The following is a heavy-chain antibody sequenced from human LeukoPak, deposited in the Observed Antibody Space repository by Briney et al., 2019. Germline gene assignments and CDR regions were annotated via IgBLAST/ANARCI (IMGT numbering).Heavy chain of an antibody. Sequence: SETLSLTCTVSGGSISSSYWSWIRQPPGKGLEWIGYIFYSGSTNYNPSLKSRVTISIDTSKNQFSLKLSSVTAADTAVYYCARELAGYSSYSFDYWGQGALVTVSS. CDR2: IFYSGST. V-gene: IGHV4-59*01. D-gene: IGHD5-18*01. CDR1: GGSISSSY. J-gene: IGHJ4*02. CDR3: ARELAGYSSYSFDY.